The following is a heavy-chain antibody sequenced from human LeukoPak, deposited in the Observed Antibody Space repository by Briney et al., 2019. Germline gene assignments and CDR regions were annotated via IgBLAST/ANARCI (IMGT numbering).Heavy chain of an antibody. CDR1: GGSISSYY. V-gene: IGHV4-59*01. CDR3: ARAAAAGPAVYYYGMDA. CDR2: IYYSGSI. J-gene: IGHJ6*02. D-gene: IGHD6-13*01. Sequence: SETLSLTCTVSGGSISSYYWSWIRQPPGKGLGGSGYIYYSGSINYNPSLKSRVTISVATSKSQFSLKLSSVTAADTAVYYCARAAAAGPAVYYYGMDACGHGTTVTVSS.